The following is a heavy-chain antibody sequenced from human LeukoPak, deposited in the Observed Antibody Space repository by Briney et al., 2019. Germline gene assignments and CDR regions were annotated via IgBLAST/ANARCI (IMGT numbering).Heavy chain of an antibody. CDR1: GFTFSTYW. CDR3: ATDRDNSDWQKRFDS. J-gene: IGHJ4*02. D-gene: IGHD2-21*02. CDR2: INQDASEI. Sequence: PGGSLRLSCAASGFTFSTYWMNWYRQAPGKGLEWVGNINQDASEINYVDSVRGRFTISRDNAKNSLHLQMNSLRAEDTAVYSCATDRDNSDWQKRFDSWGQGTLVTVSS. V-gene: IGHV3-7*01.